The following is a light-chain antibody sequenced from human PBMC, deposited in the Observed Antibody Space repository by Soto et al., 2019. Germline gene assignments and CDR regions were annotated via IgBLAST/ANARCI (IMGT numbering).Light chain of an antibody. Sequence: EIVLTQSPGTLSLSPGESATLSCRASQSVSSNYLAWYHQKPGQAPRLLIYGASTRATGIPARFSGSGSGTEFTLTISSLQSEDFAVYYCQQYNNWPRTFGQGTKVDIK. CDR2: GAS. J-gene: IGKJ1*01. V-gene: IGKV3-15*01. CDR3: QQYNNWPRT. CDR1: QSVSSN.